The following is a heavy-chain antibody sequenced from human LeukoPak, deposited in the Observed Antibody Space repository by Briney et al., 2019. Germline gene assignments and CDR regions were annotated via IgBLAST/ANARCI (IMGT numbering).Heavy chain of an antibody. CDR2: ISAYNGNT. CDR1: GGTFSSYA. V-gene: IGHV1-18*01. CDR3: ARDPRDGYSYGPNTASPKLDY. J-gene: IGHJ4*02. D-gene: IGHD5-18*01. Sequence: ASVKVSCKASGGTFSSYAISWVRQAPGQGLEWMGWISAYNGNTNYAQKLQGRVTMTTDTSTSTAYMELRSLRSDDTAVYYCARDPRDGYSYGPNTASPKLDYWGQGTLVTVSS.